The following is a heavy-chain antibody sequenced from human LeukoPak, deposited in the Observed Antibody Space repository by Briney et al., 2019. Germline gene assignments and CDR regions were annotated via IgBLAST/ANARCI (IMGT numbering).Heavy chain of an antibody. CDR3: TRHFETIDY. CDR1: GFTFSGSA. J-gene: IGHJ4*02. CDR2: IGNKANNYAT. Sequence: PGGSLKLSCAASGFTFSGSAMHWVRQASGKGLEWVGRIGNKANNYATAYAASVKGRFTISRDDSKNTAYRQMNSLKTEDTAVYYCTRHFETIDYWGQGTLVTVSS. V-gene: IGHV3-73*01.